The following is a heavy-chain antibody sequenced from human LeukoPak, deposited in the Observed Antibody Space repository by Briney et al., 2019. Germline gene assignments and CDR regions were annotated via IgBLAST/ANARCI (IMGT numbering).Heavy chain of an antibody. D-gene: IGHD4-17*01. CDR2: IYYSGTT. Sequence: SETLSLTCTVSGGSISNYYWSWIRQPPGKGLECIGYIYYSGTTNYNPSLKSRVTISVDTSKNQFSLKLSSVTAADTAVYYCARKGVTTGAFDIWGQGTMVTVSS. CDR1: GGSISNYY. J-gene: IGHJ3*02. V-gene: IGHV4-59*08. CDR3: ARKGVTTGAFDI.